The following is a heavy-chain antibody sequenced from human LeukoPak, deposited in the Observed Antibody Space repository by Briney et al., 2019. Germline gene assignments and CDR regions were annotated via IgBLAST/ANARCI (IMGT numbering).Heavy chain of an antibody. J-gene: IGHJ6*02. CDR3: ARETFPIYYCYGMDV. V-gene: IGHV1-46*01. CDR2: INPSGGST. D-gene: IGHD2-21*01. Sequence: ASVKVSCKASGYTFTSYYMHWVRQAPGQGLEWMGIINPSGGSTSYAQKFQGRVTMTRDTSTSTVYMELSSLRSEDTAVYYCARETFPIYYCYGMDVWGQGTTVTVSS. CDR1: GYTFTSYY.